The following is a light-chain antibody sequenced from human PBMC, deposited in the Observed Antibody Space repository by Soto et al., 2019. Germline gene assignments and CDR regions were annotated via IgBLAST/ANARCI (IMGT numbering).Light chain of an antibody. Sequence: QSALTQPASVSGSPGQSITISCTGTSSDVGSYNLVSWYQQHPGKAPKLMIYEGSKRPSGVSNRFSGSKSGNTASLTISGLQAEDDADYYCCSYAGSSAWVFGGGTKHIVL. CDR2: EGS. CDR1: SSDVGSYNL. CDR3: CSYAGSSAWV. J-gene: IGLJ3*02. V-gene: IGLV2-23*01.